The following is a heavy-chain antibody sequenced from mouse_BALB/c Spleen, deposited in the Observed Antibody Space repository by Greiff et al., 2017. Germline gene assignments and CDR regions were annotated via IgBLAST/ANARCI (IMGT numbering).Heavy chain of an antibody. CDR3: ARDNYGSSYVRYFDV. CDR1: GFTFTDYY. CDR2: IRNKANGYTT. D-gene: IGHD1-1*01. V-gene: IGHV7-3*02. Sequence: EVQLVESGGGLVQPGGSLRLSCATSGFTFTDYYMSWVRQPPGKALEWLGFIRNKANGYTTEYSASVKGRFTISRDNSQSILYLQMNTLRAEDSATYYCARDNYGSSYVRYFDVWGEGTTVTVSS. J-gene: IGHJ1*01.